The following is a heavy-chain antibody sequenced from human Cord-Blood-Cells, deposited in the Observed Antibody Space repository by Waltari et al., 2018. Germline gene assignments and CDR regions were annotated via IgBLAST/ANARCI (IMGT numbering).Heavy chain of an antibody. D-gene: IGHD2-15*01. V-gene: IGHV4-34*01. CDR2: IKHSGST. CDR1: GGSFSGYY. CDR3: ARRGTYCSGGSCYSWFDP. J-gene: IGHJ5*02. Sequence: QVQLQQWGAGLLKPSETLSLTCAVNGGSFSGYYWIWIPPPPGKGLEWIGEIKHSGSTNYNPSLKSRVTISVDTSKNQFSLKLSSVTAADTAVYYCARRGTYCSGGSCYSWFDPWGQGTLVTVSS.